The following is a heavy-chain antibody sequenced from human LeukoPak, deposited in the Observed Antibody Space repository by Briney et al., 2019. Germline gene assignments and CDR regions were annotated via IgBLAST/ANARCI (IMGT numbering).Heavy chain of an antibody. CDR1: GYSFISNH. CDR2: IMPDISES. Sequence: ASVKVYCKASGYSFISNHIYWVRPAPGQGLELMGWIMPDISESRSAQSFQGRVTMTWDTSITSAYMELSSLTSDDTAVYFCAREAGVKGLDVWGQGTMVTVSS. V-gene: IGHV1-2*02. CDR3: AREAGVKGLDV. J-gene: IGHJ3*01.